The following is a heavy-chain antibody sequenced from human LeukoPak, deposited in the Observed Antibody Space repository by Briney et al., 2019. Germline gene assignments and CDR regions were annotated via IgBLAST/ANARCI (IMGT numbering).Heavy chain of an antibody. J-gene: IGHJ4*02. CDR2: TNHSVST. V-gene: IGHV4-34*01. CDR3: ARSAVTPQLDY. D-gene: IGHD4-17*01. Sequence: SSETLSLTCAVYGGSFIVYYWGWIRQPPGKGLGWIGGTNHSVSTNYNPSLRTRVTISGYTSKNQLSRKRSAVTAADTSVYNCARSAVTPQLDYWGQGTLVTVSS. CDR1: GGSFIVYY.